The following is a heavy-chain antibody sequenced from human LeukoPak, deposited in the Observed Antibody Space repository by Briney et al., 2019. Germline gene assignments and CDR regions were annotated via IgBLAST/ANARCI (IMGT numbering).Heavy chain of an antibody. D-gene: IGHD3-22*01. J-gene: IGHJ4*02. CDR3: AKAFRPMIVVIPSDY. V-gene: IGHV3-23*01. CDR2: ISGSGGST. CDR1: GFTFXNYA. Sequence: SXRLSCAASGFTFXNYAMRWVRQAPGKGLEWVSAISGSGGSTYYADSVKGRFTISRDNSKNTLYLQMNSLRAEDTAVYYCAKAFRPMIVVIPSDYWGQGTLVTVSS.